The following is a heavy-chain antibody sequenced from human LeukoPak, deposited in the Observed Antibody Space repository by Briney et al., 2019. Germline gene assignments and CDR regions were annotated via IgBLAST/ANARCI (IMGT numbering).Heavy chain of an antibody. CDR3: AREHTIYPLRSMAQFFDF. D-gene: IGHD3-3*01. Sequence: SETLSLTCTVSGGSISSYYWSWIRQPAGKGLEWIGRIYTSGSTNYNPSLKSRVIISIDTSKSQFSLKMSSVTAADMAVYYCAREHTIYPLRSMAQFFDFWGQGTVVTVSS. CDR2: IYTSGST. J-gene: IGHJ4*02. CDR1: GGSISSYY. V-gene: IGHV4-4*07.